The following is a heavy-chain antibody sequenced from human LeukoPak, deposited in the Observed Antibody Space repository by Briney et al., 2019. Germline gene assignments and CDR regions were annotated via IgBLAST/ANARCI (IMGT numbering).Heavy chain of an antibody. J-gene: IGHJ5*02. CDR2: INHSGST. Sequence: PSETLSLTCTVSGYSISSGYYWGWIRQPPGKGLEWIGEINHSGSTNYNPSLKSRATISVDTSKNQFSLKLSSVTAADTAVYYCARAYSSSWYLNWFDPWGQGTPVTVSS. D-gene: IGHD6-13*01. CDR1: GYSISSGYY. CDR3: ARAYSSSWYLNWFDP. V-gene: IGHV4-38-2*02.